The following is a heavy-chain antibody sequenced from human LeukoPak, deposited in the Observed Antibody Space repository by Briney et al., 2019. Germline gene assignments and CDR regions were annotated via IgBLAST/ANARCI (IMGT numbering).Heavy chain of an antibody. Sequence: GESLKISCKGSGYSFTSYWIGWVRQMPGKGLEWMGIIYPGDSDTRYSPSFQGQVTISADKSISTAYLQWSSLKASDTAMYYCARHGVEMATPEISDYWGQGTLVTVSS. D-gene: IGHD5-24*01. CDR1: GYSFTSYW. CDR2: IYPGDSDT. J-gene: IGHJ4*02. CDR3: ARHGVEMATPEISDY. V-gene: IGHV5-51*01.